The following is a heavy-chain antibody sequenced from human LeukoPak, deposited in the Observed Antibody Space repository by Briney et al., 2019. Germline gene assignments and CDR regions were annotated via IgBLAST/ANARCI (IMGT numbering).Heavy chain of an antibody. J-gene: IGHJ5*02. D-gene: IGHD1-14*01. CDR3: AADYARKGFDP. Sequence: GGSLRLSCAASGFTFSDYYMSWIRQAPGKGLEWVSYISSSSSYIYYADSVKGRFTISRDNAKNSLYLQMNSLRAEDTAVYYCAADYARKGFDPWGQGTLVTVSS. V-gene: IGHV3-11*06. CDR2: ISSSSSYI. CDR1: GFTFSDYY.